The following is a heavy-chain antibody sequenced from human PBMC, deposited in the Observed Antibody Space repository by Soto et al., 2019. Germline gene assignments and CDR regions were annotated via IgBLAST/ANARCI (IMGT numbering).Heavy chain of an antibody. V-gene: IGHV3-23*01. Sequence: EVQLLESGGGLVQPGGSLRISCAASGFTFSDYAMSWVRQAPGKGLDWVSAISSSGDHTFYADSVKGRFTISRDNSKNTLYLQVNSLRAEDTAVYYCAKLLRPGLQFFDFWGQGTLVTVSS. D-gene: IGHD4-4*01. CDR2: ISSSGDHT. CDR3: AKLLRPGLQFFDF. CDR1: GFTFSDYA. J-gene: IGHJ4*02.